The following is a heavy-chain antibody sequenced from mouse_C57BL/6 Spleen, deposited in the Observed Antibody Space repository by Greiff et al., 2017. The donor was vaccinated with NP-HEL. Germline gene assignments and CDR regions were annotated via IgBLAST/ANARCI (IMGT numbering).Heavy chain of an antibody. CDR3: ARGVITTVEGYFDY. V-gene: IGHV1-72*01. CDR1: GYTFTSYW. CDR2: FFPNGGGT. Sequence: QVQLQQPGAELVKPGASVKLSCKASGYTFTSYWMHWVKQRPDRGLAWFGRFFPNGGGTKYNEKFKGKATLTVDKPSSTAYMQLSSLTSEDSAVYYCARGVITTVEGYFDYWGQGTTLTVSS. J-gene: IGHJ2*01. D-gene: IGHD1-1*01.